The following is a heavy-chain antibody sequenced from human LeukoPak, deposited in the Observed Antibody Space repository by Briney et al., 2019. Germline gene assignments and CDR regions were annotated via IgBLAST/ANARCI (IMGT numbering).Heavy chain of an antibody. CDR1: GFTFSSYE. D-gene: IGHD3-10*01. V-gene: IGHV3-48*03. J-gene: IGHJ4*02. CDR2: ISSSGSTI. Sequence: GGSLRLSCAASGFTFSSYEMNWVRQAPGKGLEWVSYISSSGSTIYYADSVKGRFTISRDNSKNTLYLQMNSLRVEDTAVYYCARDSSMLRGPLVIYYFAFWGQGTLVTVSS. CDR3: ARDSSMLRGPLVIYYFAF.